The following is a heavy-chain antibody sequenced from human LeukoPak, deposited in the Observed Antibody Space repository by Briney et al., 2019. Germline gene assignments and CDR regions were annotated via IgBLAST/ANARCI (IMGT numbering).Heavy chain of an antibody. CDR1: GYTFTIYG. Sequence: AAVTVSFKASGYTFTIYGISWVRQAPGQGLEWMGWTSAYDGNTNFAQRFQARVTMTTDTSTNSDSMELRSLRSDETDVYYCARVFSRAPGVGTAGDYFDFWGQGTLVTVSS. J-gene: IGHJ4*02. D-gene: IGHD6-13*01. CDR3: ARVFSRAPGVGTAGDYFDF. V-gene: IGHV1-18*01. CDR2: TSAYDGNT.